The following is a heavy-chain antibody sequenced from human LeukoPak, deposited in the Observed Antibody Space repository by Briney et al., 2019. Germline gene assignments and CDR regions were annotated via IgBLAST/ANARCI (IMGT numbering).Heavy chain of an antibody. CDR1: GYTSTGYY. Sequence: ASVKVSCKASGYTSTGYYMHWVRQAPGQGLEWMGWINPNSGGTNYAQKFQGRVTMTRDTSISTAYMELSRLRSDDTAVYYCARGILRIVVVVAATRESFWFDPWGQGTLVTVSS. D-gene: IGHD2-15*01. CDR3: ARGILRIVVVVAATRESFWFDP. CDR2: INPNSGGT. J-gene: IGHJ5*02. V-gene: IGHV1-2*02.